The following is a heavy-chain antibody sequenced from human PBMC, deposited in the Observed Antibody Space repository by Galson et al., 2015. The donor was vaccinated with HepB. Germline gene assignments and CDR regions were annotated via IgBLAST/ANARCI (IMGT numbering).Heavy chain of an antibody. CDR1: GFTFDSYW. D-gene: IGHD5-18*01. Sequence: SLRLSCAVSGFTFDSYWMNWVRQAPGKGLEWVASIKEDGSETYYVGSVKGRFTISRDNADNSLFLQMNSLRAEDTAVYYCVRDVSTSMGYYNGMDVWGQGTTVTVSS. V-gene: IGHV3-7*01. J-gene: IGHJ6*02. CDR3: VRDVSTSMGYYNGMDV. CDR2: IKEDGSET.